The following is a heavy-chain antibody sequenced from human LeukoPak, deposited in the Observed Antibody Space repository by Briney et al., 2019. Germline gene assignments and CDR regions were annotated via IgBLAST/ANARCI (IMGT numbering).Heavy chain of an antibody. V-gene: IGHV3-7*01. D-gene: IGHD6-13*01. CDR2: IKPDGSEK. Sequence: GGSLGLSCAASGFIFSSYWMTWVRQPPGKGLEWAANIKPDGSEKTYVDSVKGRFTISRDNAKNTLYLQMNSLRVEDKAIYYCARTAATSTGSLDDWGQGTLVTVSS. J-gene: IGHJ4*02. CDR1: GFIFSSYW. CDR3: ARTAATSTGSLDD.